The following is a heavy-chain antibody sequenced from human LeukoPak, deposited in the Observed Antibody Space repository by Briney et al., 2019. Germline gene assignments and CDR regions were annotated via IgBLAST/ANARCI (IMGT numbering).Heavy chain of an antibody. CDR3: AKGPLRGVTKGPIDF. CDR2: INDSGVST. J-gene: IGHJ4*02. D-gene: IGHD3-10*01. V-gene: IGHV3-23*01. Sequence: GGSLRLSCAASGFTFSNYAMSWVRQAPGKGLEWVSAINDSGVSTYYADSVKGRFTISRDNSKNTLYLQMNSLRAEDTAIYYCAKGPLRGVTKGPIDFWGQGTLVTVSS. CDR1: GFTFSNYA.